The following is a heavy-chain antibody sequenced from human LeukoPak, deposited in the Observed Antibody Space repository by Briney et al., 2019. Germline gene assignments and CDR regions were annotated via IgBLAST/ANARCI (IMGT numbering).Heavy chain of an antibody. D-gene: IGHD3-3*01. CDR3: ARAIRFLAYYYYGMDV. Sequence: SETLSLTCAVYGGSFSGYYWSWIRQPPGKGLEWIGEINHSGSTNYNPSLKGRVTISVDTSKNQFSLKLSSVTAADTAVYYCARAIRFLAYYYYGMDVWGQGTTVTVSS. V-gene: IGHV4-34*01. J-gene: IGHJ6*02. CDR2: INHSGST. CDR1: GGSFSGYY.